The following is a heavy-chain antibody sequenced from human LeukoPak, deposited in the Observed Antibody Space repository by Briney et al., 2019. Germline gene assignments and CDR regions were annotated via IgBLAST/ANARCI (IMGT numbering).Heavy chain of an antibody. CDR2: INPNSGAT. CDR3: ARVGLYGSGSYLVY. J-gene: IGHJ4*02. D-gene: IGHD3-10*01. CDR1: GGTFSSYA. V-gene: IGHV1-2*02. Sequence: GASVKVSCKASGGTFSSYAISWVRQAPGQGLEWMGWINPNSGATNYAQKFQGRVTMTRDTSINTAYMELSSLISDDTAVYYCARVGLYGSGSYLVYWGQGTLVTVSS.